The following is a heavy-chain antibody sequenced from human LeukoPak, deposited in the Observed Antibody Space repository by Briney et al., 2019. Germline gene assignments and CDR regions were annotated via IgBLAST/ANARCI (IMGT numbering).Heavy chain of an antibody. CDR3: AKDFKSDSYGAPDY. V-gene: IGHV3-13*01. J-gene: IGHJ4*02. Sequence: GGSLRLSCAASGFTFSSYDMHWVRQATGKGLEWVSAIGTAGDTYYPGSVKGRFTISRENAKNSLYLQMNSLRAEDTALYYCAKDFKSDSYGAPDYWGQGTLVTVSS. CDR1: GFTFSSYD. CDR2: IGTAGDT. D-gene: IGHD3-16*01.